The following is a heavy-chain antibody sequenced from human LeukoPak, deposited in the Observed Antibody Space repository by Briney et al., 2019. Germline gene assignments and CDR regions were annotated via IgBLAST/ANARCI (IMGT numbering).Heavy chain of an antibody. CDR1: GFTFSGYW. J-gene: IGHJ4*02. Sequence: GGSLRLSCAASGFTFSGYWMHWVRQAPGKGLVWVSNIKGDGSSTGYADSVKGRFTISRDNAKSTLYLQMNSLRAEDTAVYYCVLISSPGSWGQGTLVTVSS. V-gene: IGHV3-74*01. CDR3: VLISSPGS. CDR2: IKGDGSST. D-gene: IGHD3-10*01.